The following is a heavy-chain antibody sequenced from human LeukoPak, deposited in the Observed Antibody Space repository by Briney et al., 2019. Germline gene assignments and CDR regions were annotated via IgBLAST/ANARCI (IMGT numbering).Heavy chain of an antibody. J-gene: IGHJ3*02. CDR2: FDPDDGET. Sequence: ASVKVSCKVSGYTLTELSMHWVRQAPGKGLEWMGGFDPDDGETIYAQKFQGRVTMTEDTSTDTAYMELSSLRSEDTAVYYCATDLDVVRGVTDGRMDAFDIWGQGTMVTVSS. CDR3: ATDLDVVRGVTDGRMDAFDI. D-gene: IGHD3-10*01. V-gene: IGHV1-24*01. CDR1: GYTLTELS.